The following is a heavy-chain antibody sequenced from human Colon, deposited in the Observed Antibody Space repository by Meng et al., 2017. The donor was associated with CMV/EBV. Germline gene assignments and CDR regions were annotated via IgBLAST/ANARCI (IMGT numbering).Heavy chain of an antibody. CDR3: AREDYGVGSFDY. CDR1: GVSIRTRY. J-gene: IGHJ4*02. D-gene: IGHD4/OR15-4a*01. CDR2: MYYTGKT. Sequence: GSLRLSCTVFGVSIRTRYYNWIRQAPGKRPEWIAYMYYTGKTNSNPSLKSRVSVSMDTSNNQLSLKLDSVTAADTAVYYCAREDYGVGSFDYWGQGMLVTVSS. V-gene: IGHV4-59*11.